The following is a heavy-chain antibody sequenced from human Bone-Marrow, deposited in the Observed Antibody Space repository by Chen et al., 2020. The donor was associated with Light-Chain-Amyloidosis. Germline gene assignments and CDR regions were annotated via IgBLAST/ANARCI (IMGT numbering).Heavy chain of an antibody. CDR1: GYTSTGYY. V-gene: IGHV1-2*02. CDR3: ARAGYCSSTSCYHSNNWFDP. Sequence: QVQLVQSGPEVKKPGASVKVSCKASGYTSTGYYMHWVRQAPGQGLEWMGWINPNSGGTNYAQKFQGRVTMTRDTSISTAYMELSRLRSDDTAVYYCARAGYCSSTSCYHSNNWFDPWGQGTLVTVSS. D-gene: IGHD2-2*01. J-gene: IGHJ5*02. CDR2: INPNSGGT.